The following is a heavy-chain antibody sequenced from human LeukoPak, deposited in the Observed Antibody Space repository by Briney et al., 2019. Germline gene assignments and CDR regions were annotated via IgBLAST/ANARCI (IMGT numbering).Heavy chain of an antibody. D-gene: IGHD3-22*01. Sequence: GGSLRLSCAASGFTFSSYEMNWVRQAPGKGLEWVSYISSSGSTIYYADSVKGRFTISRDNAKNSLYLQMHSLRAEDTAVYYCARGPYYDSSGYCLFDYWGQGTLVAVSS. CDR3: ARGPYYDSSGYCLFDY. CDR1: GFTFSSYE. V-gene: IGHV3-48*03. J-gene: IGHJ4*02. CDR2: ISSSGSTI.